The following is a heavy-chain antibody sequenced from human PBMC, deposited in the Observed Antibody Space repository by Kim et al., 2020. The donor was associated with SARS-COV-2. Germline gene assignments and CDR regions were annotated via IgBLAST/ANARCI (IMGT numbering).Heavy chain of an antibody. CDR3: ARDLIMGTYYYDSSGYSLLFDY. V-gene: IGHV1-18*01. CDR1: GYTFTSYG. CDR2: ISAYNGNT. Sequence: ASVKVSCKASGYTFTSYGISWVRQAPGQGLEWMGWISAYNGNTNYAQKLQGRVTMTTDTSTSTAYMELRSLRSDDTAVYYCARDLIMGTYYYDSSGYSLLFDYWGQGTLVTVSS. J-gene: IGHJ4*02. D-gene: IGHD3-22*01.